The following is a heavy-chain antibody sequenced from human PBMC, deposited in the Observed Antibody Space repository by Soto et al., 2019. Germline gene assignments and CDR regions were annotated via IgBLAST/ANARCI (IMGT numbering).Heavy chain of an antibody. Sequence: SETLSLTCTVSGGSISSYYWSWIRQPPGKGLEWIGYIYYSGSTNYNPSLKSRVTISVDTSKNQSSLKLICVTAADTAVYVCARVISGGYYYYYGMDVWGQGTTVTVSS. J-gene: IGHJ6*02. D-gene: IGHD1-20*01. V-gene: IGHV4-59*01. CDR2: IYYSGST. CDR1: GGSISSYY. CDR3: ARVISGGYYYYYGMDV.